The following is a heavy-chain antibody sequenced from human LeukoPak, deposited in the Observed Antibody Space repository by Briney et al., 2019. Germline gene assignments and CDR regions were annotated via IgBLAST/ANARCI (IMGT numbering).Heavy chain of an antibody. CDR2: IGDSGSPI. V-gene: IGHV3-11*01. CDR3: ARGAGPLFDP. CDR1: GFTFTDYY. Sequence: GGSLRLSCAASGFTFTDYYMSWIRQAPGKGLEWISYIGDSGSPIYYADSVKGRFPISRDNAKNSLYLQMNNLRAEDTAVYYCARGAGPLFDPWGQGTLVTVSS. J-gene: IGHJ5*02.